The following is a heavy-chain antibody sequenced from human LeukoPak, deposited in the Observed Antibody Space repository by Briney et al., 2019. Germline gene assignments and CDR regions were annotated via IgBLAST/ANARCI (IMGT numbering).Heavy chain of an antibody. D-gene: IGHD2-2*03. CDR2: ISAYNGNT. CDR1: GYTFTGYY. CDR3: ARDWVDIVVVPAAMSSADY. J-gene: IGHJ4*02. V-gene: IGHV1-18*04. Sequence: RASVKVSCKASGYTFTGYYMHWVRQAPGQGLEWMGWISAYNGNTNYAQKLQGRVTMTTDTSTSTAYMELRSLRSDDTAVYYCARDWVDIVVVPAAMSSADYWGQGTLVTVSS.